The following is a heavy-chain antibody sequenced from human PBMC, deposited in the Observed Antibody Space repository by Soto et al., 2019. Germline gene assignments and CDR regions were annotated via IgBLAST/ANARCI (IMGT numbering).Heavy chain of an antibody. CDR3: AEFDDDFWSGYPRGGYMDV. CDR2: LYYSGST. D-gene: IGHD3-3*01. J-gene: IGHJ6*03. CDR1: GDSISSTTYH. V-gene: IGHV4-39*01. Sequence: HLQLRESGPGLVKPSETLSLTCTVSGDSISSTTYHWGWIRQPPGKGQEWIGNLYYSGSTYYNPSLKSRLTIAVDTSKNRVSLELSSVTAADTAVYYCAEFDDDFWSGYPRGGYMDVWGEGTTVIVSS.